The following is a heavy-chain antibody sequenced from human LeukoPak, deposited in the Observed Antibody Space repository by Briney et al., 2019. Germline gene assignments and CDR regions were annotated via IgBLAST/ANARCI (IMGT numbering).Heavy chain of an antibody. V-gene: IGHV3-53*01. CDR1: GFTVSNNH. D-gene: IGHD6-19*01. J-gene: IGHJ4*02. CDR3: AGDKTTGGWYEFDY. CDR2: ISSDGKT. Sequence: GGSLRLSCTASGFTVSNNHMSWVRQAPGKGLECVSVISSDGKTYYADSVKGRFTISRDNSKNTVYLQMNSLRAEDTAVYYCAGDKTTGGWYEFDYWGQGTLVTVSS.